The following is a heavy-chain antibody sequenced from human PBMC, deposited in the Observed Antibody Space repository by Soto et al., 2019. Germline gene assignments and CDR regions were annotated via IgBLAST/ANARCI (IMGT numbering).Heavy chain of an antibody. D-gene: IGHD3-3*01. V-gene: IGHV3-30-3*01. CDR3: ARGSLYDFWSGPIRGFDY. CDR2: ISSDGSNK. J-gene: IGHJ4*02. Sequence: QVQLVESGGGVVQPGRSLRLSCAASGFTFSSYAMHWVRQAPGKGLEWVSVISSDGSNKYYADSVKGRFTISRDNSKNTLYLQMNGLRAEDTAVYYCARGSLYDFWSGPIRGFDYWGQGTLVTVSS. CDR1: GFTFSSYA.